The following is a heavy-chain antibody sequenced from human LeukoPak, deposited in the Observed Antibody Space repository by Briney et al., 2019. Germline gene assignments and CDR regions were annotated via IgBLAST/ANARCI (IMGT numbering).Heavy chain of an antibody. D-gene: IGHD5-18*01. V-gene: IGHV3-49*04. CDR3: TRGPTQLWLYSGMDV. Sequence: GGCRRLSCPAAGFSFAVHATGCVRQAPGECREWVGFFRSIGYGGTTDYAASVKGRITISRDDSKSIASRQMNRLNTEATGLYYCTRGPTQLWLYSGMDVWGQGTTVIVSS. CDR1: GFSFAVHA. J-gene: IGHJ6*02. CDR2: FRSIGYGGTT.